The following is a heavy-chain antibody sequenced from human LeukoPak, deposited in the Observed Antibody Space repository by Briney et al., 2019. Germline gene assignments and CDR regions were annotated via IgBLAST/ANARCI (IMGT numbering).Heavy chain of an antibody. D-gene: IGHD6-19*01. Sequence: GRSLRLSCAASGFTFSSYGMHWVRQAPGKGLEWVAVISYDGSNKYYADSVKGRFTISRDNSKNTLYLQMNSLRAEDTAVYYCAKDQYSSGWWFDLWGQGTLVTVSS. CDR2: ISYDGSNK. J-gene: IGHJ5*02. V-gene: IGHV3-30*18. CDR1: GFTFSSYG. CDR3: AKDQYSSGWWFDL.